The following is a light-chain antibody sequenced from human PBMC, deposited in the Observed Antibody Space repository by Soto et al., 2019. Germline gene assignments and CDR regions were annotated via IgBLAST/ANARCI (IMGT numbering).Light chain of an antibody. V-gene: IGKV1-5*03. CDR1: QSISNW. CDR3: QQYNKT. J-gene: IGKJ1*01. Sequence: DIQMTQSPSTLSAAVGDRVTIACRASQSISNWLAWYQQKPGKAPKHLIYQASNLETGVPSRFSCSGSGTEFTLTISNLQPDDFATYYCQQYNKTFGQGTKVEFK. CDR2: QAS.